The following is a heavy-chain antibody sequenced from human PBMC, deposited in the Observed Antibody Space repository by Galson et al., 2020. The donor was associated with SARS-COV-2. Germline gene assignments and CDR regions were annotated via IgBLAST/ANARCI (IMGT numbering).Heavy chain of an antibody. CDR2: ISYNGDYI. J-gene: IGHJ4*02. Sequence: ASVKVSCEASGFTFNTYTMNWVRQAPGKGLEWVSSISYNGDYIYYPDSVKGRFTISRDNAKNSLYLQMNSLRAEDTAVYYCAREGYSYGYFFDSWGQGTLVTVSS. D-gene: IGHD5-18*01. CDR3: AREGYSYGYFFDS. CDR1: GFTFNTYT. V-gene: IGHV3-21*01.